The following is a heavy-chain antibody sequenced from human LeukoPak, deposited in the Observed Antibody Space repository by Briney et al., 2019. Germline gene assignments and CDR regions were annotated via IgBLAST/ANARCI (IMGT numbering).Heavy chain of an antibody. CDR3: ARKWSGGYSYAASYGMDV. D-gene: IGHD5-18*01. Sequence: GASVKVSCKASGYTFTSYGISWVRQAPGQGLEWMGWISAYNGNTNYAQKLQGRVTMTTDTSTSTAYMELRSLRSDDTAVYYCARKWSGGYSYAASYGMDVWGKGTTVTVSS. CDR2: ISAYNGNT. CDR1: GYTFTSYG. J-gene: IGHJ6*04. V-gene: IGHV1-18*04.